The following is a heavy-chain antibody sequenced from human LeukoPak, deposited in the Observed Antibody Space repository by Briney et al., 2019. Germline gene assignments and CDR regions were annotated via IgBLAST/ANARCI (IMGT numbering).Heavy chain of an antibody. J-gene: IGHJ6*03. CDR2: IIPIFGTA. Sequence: SVKVSCKASGGTFSSYAISWVRQAPGQGLEWMGGIIPIFGTANYAQKFQGRVTITADESTSTAYMELSSLRSEDTAVYYCATNRRGPLTWYYYYMDVWGKGTTVTISS. CDR3: ATNRRGPLTWYYYYMDV. CDR1: GGTFSSYA. V-gene: IGHV1-69*01. D-gene: IGHD2-8*01.